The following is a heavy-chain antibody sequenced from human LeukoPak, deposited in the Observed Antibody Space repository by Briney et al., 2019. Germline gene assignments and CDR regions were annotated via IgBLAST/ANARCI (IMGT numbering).Heavy chain of an antibody. CDR3: AKDRAYYPGAFDI. Sequence: SVKVSCKASGGTFSSYAISWVRQAPGQGLEWMGGIIPIFGTANYAQKFQGRVTITADESTSTAYMELSSLRSEDTAVYYCAKDRAYYPGAFDIWGQGTMVTVSS. CDR1: GGTFSSYA. D-gene: IGHD3-10*01. V-gene: IGHV1-69*01. CDR2: IIPIFGTA. J-gene: IGHJ3*02.